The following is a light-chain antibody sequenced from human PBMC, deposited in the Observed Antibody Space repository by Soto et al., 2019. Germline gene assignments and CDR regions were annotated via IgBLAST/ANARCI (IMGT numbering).Light chain of an antibody. J-gene: IGLJ1*01. CDR2: SND. Sequence: QSVLTQPPSASGTPGQRVTISCSGSSSNIGRSSVNWYQHLPGTAPKLLIYSNDRRPSGVPERFSGSKSGTSASLAISGLQSEDEADYYCSAWDDSLNGLYVFGTGTKVTV. CDR1: SSNIGRSS. CDR3: SAWDDSLNGLYV. V-gene: IGLV1-44*01.